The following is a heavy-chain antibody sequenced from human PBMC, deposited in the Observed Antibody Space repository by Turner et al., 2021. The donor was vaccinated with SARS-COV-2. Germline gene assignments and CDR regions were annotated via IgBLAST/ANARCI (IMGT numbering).Heavy chain of an antibody. Sequence: EVQLVDSGGGLVQPGGSLRPPCSASGFTFSSYNMNWVRQAPGKGLEWVSYISSGSSTIYYADSGKGRFTISRDNAKNSLYLQMNSLRAEDTAVYYCARAIQYYDFWSGYFGAYGMDVWGQGTTVTVSS. J-gene: IGHJ6*02. D-gene: IGHD3-3*01. CDR3: ARAIQYYDFWSGYFGAYGMDV. CDR2: ISSGSSTI. CDR1: GFTFSSYN. V-gene: IGHV3-48*01.